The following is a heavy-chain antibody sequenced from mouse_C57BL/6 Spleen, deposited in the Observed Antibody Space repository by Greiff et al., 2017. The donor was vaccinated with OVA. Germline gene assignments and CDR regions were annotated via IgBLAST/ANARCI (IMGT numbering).Heavy chain of an antibody. CDR2: INPNNGGT. J-gene: IGHJ3*01. CDR1: GYTFTDYN. CDR3: ARKDYYGSRFAY. Sequence: VQLKHSGPELVKPGASVKIPCKASGYTFTDYNMDWVKQSHGKSLEWIGDINPNNGGTIYNQKFKGKATLTVDKSSSTAYMELRSLTSEDTAVYYCARKDYYGSRFAYWGQGTLVTVSA. D-gene: IGHD1-1*01. V-gene: IGHV1-18*01.